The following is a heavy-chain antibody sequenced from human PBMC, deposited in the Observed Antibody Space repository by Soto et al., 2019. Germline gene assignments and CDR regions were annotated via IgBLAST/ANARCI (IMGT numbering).Heavy chain of an antibody. D-gene: IGHD2-2*01. CDR3: ARDGYSVCSFCISTSCYYYYYVMDV. CDR2: ISAYNGNT. CDR1: GYRFTRYG. V-gene: IGHV1-18*01. J-gene: IGHJ6*02. Sequence: ASVKVSCKASGYRFTRYGISWVRQEHGKGIERMGWISAYNGNTNYAQKLQGRVTMSTDTSTSTAYMELRSLRSDYTAVYYCARDGYSVCSFCISTSCYYYYYVMDVWGQGTTVTVSS.